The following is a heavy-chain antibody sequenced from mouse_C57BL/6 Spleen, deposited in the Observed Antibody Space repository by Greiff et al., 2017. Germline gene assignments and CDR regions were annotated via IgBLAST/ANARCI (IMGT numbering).Heavy chain of an antibody. Sequence: QVQLQQPGAELVRPGTSVKLSCKASGYTFTSYWMHWVKQRPGQGLEWIGVIDPSDSYTNYNQKFKGKATLTVDTSSSTAYMQLSSLTSEDSAVYYCARSGGGPYYAMDYWGQGTSVTVSS. CDR3: ARSGGGPYYAMDY. CDR2: IDPSDSYT. J-gene: IGHJ4*01. CDR1: GYTFTSYW. D-gene: IGHD1-1*02. V-gene: IGHV1-59*01.